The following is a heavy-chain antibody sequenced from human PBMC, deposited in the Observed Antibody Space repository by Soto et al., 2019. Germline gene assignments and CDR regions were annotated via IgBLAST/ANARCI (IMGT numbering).Heavy chain of an antibody. CDR3: ARDHCSSTSCQPDPSDWFDP. CDR2: IIPIFGTA. J-gene: IGHJ5*02. CDR1: GGTFSSYA. D-gene: IGHD2-2*01. Sequence: QVQLVQSGAEVKKPGSSVKVSCKASGGTFSSYAISWVRQAPGQGLEWMGGIIPIFGTANYAQKFQGRVTITADESTRTGLMEAGNPRSEDTAVYYCARDHCSSTSCQPDPSDWFDPWGQGTLVTVSS. V-gene: IGHV1-69*01.